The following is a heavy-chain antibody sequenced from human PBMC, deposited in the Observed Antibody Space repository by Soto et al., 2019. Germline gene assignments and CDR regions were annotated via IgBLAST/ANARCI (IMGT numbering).Heavy chain of an antibody. CDR3: AREVIPLTTDWYFDL. D-gene: IGHD4-17*01. Sequence: QLQLRESGPGLVKPSETLSLTCTVSGGSISGGVGGLYYWSWIRQPPGKGLEWIGYIYDSGSTYSTPSLESRVTISVDTSKNQFSLRLSSVTAAYTAVYYCAREVIPLTTDWYFDLWGRGTLVTVSS. V-gene: IGHV4-30-4*01. CDR2: IYDSGST. J-gene: IGHJ2*01. CDR1: GGSISGGVGGLYY.